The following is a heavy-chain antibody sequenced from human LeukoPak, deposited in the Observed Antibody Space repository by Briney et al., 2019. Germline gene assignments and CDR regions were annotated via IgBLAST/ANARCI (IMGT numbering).Heavy chain of an antibody. Sequence: GGSLRLSCAASGLTVSNQFMDWVRQAPGKGLEWVSTIYSGGATYYSDSVRGRFTISRDSSQNTVYLQMNSLSAEDTAVYYCAREGVNYYDSSGYYAVSWGQGTLVTVSS. CDR2: IYSGGAT. J-gene: IGHJ5*02. V-gene: IGHV3-66*01. CDR1: GLTVSNQF. D-gene: IGHD3-22*01. CDR3: AREGVNYYDSSGYYAVS.